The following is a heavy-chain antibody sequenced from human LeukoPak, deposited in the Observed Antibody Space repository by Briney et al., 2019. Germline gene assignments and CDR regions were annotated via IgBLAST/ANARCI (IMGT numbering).Heavy chain of an antibody. Sequence: ASVKVSCKASGGTFSSYAISWVRQAPGQGLEWMGGIIPIFGTANYAQKFQGRVTITADESTSTAYMELSSLRSEDTAVYYCASGGSSGWYYFDYWGQGTLVTVSS. J-gene: IGHJ4*02. V-gene: IGHV1-69*13. CDR2: IIPIFGTA. D-gene: IGHD6-19*01. CDR1: GGTFSSYA. CDR3: ASGGSSGWYYFDY.